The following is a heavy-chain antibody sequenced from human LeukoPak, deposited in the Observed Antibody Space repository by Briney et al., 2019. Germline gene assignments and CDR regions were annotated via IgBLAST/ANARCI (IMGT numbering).Heavy chain of an antibody. D-gene: IGHD3-10*01. CDR2: INHSGST. CDR1: GGSFSGYY. Sequence: PSETLSLTCAVYGGSFSGYYWSWICQPPGKGLEWIGEINHSGSTNYNPSLKSRVTISVDTSKNQFSLKLSSVTAADTAVYYRARDLDRRYYYGSGTRFDPWGQGTLVTVSS. J-gene: IGHJ5*02. V-gene: IGHV4-34*01. CDR3: ARDLDRRYYYGSGTRFDP.